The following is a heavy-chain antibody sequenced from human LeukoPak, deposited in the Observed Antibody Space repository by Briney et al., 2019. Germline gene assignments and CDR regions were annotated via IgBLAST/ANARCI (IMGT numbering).Heavy chain of an antibody. V-gene: IGHV4-59*01. CDR1: GGSISSYY. CDR2: IYYSGST. CDR3: ARDLEYGDYVNAFDI. D-gene: IGHD4-17*01. J-gene: IGHJ3*02. Sequence: PSETLSLTCTVSGGSISSYYWSWIRQPPGKGLEWIGYIYYSGSTNHIPSLKSRVSISLDTSKNQFSLRLTSVTAADTAVYYCARDLEYGDYVNAFDIWGQGTMVTVSS.